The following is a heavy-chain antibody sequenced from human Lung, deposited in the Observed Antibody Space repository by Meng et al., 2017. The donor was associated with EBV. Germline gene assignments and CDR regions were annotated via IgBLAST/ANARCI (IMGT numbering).Heavy chain of an antibody. Sequence: VQLVQSGAEVKKPGSSVKVSCKASGGTFSSYTISWVRQAPGQGLEWMGRIIPILGIANYAQKFQGRVTITADKSTSTAYMELSSLRSEDTAVYYCARERPGGMATTPYFDYWGQGTLVTVSS. J-gene: IGHJ4*02. CDR2: IIPILGIA. CDR1: GGTFSSYT. CDR3: ARERPGGMATTPYFDY. D-gene: IGHD5-24*01. V-gene: IGHV1-69*08.